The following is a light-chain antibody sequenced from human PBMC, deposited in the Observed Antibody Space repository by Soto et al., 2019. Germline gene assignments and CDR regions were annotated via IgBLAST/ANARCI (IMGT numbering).Light chain of an antibody. J-gene: IGKJ2*01. CDR3: QQSHNWYT. CDR2: GAS. Sequence: EIVMTQSPATLSVSPGERATLSCRASQSVSSNLHWYQQKPGQAPRLLIYGASTRATGIPARFSGSGSGTEFTLTINSLQSEDFAVYYCQQSHNWYTFGQGTEVEIK. CDR1: QSVSSN. V-gene: IGKV3-15*01.